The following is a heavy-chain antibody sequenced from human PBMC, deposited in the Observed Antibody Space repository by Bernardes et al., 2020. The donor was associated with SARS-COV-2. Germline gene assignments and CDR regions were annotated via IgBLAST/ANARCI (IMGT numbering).Heavy chain of an antibody. CDR2: ILENGDST. V-gene: IGHV3-23*01. J-gene: IGHJ4*02. D-gene: IGHD2-2*01. CDR3: AKDRVVVPAARFVKFDS. Sequence: GGSLRLYCAASGFTFRYYAMSWVRQAPGKGLEWVSTILENGDSTYYADSVKGRFTISRDNSKDTLYLHMNSLRADDTAVYYCAKDRVVVPAARFVKFDSWGQGTLVTVSS. CDR1: GFTFRYYA.